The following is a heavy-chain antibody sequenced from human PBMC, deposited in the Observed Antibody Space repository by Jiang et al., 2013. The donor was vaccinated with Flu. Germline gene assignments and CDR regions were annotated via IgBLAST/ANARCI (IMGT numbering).Heavy chain of an antibody. CDR2: ISYDGSNK. Sequence: QLLESGGGVVQPGRSLRLSCAASGFTFSSYGMHWVRQAPGKGLEWVAVISYDGSNKYYADSVKGRFTISRDNSKNTLYLQMNSLRAEDTAVYYCARDLSRLSDYYYYGMDVWGQGTTVTVSS. D-gene: IGHD2-2*01. CDR3: ARDLSRLSDYYYYGMDV. V-gene: IGHV3-33*05. J-gene: IGHJ6*02. CDR1: GFTFSSYG.